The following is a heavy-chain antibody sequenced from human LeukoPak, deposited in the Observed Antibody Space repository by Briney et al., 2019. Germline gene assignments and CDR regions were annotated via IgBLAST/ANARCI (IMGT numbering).Heavy chain of an antibody. CDR2: ISSSGSYI. CDR3: ARGGHDGTYYLSY. V-gene: IGHV3-21*01. J-gene: IGHJ4*02. CDR1: GFTFSLYS. Sequence: PGGSLRLSCAASGFTFSLYSITWVRQTPGRGLEWVSSISSSGSYIYYADSVKGRFTVSRDNAKNSLSVQMNSLRAEDTAVYYCARGGHDGTYYLSYWGQGTLVTVSS. D-gene: IGHD1-26*01.